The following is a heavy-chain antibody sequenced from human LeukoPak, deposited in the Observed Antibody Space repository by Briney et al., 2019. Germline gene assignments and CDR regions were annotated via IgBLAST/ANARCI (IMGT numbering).Heavy chain of an antibody. D-gene: IGHD6-19*01. CDR3: ARDCRIAGAGYYYFDY. J-gene: IGHJ4*02. CDR2: IYHSGST. V-gene: IGHV4-38-2*02. Sequence: SETLSPTCSVYGYSISRAYYWGWIRQPPGKGLEWIGSIYHSGSTYYNPSLKSRVTISLYTSKNQVSLQLSSVTAADTAVYFCARDCRIAGAGYYYFDYWGPGTLVTVSS. CDR1: GYSISRAYY.